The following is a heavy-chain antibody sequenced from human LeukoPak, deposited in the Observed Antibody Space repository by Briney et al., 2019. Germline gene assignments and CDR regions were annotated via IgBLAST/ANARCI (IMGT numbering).Heavy chain of an antibody. V-gene: IGHV3-30*03. CDR1: GFTFSNYG. D-gene: IGHD5-18*01. Sequence: GGSLRLSCAASGFTFSNYGMHWVRQAPGKGLEWMAVIAYDGKNKYYADAVKGRFTISRDNSKNTLYLQMNSLRAEDTAVYYCARDQGVDTAMAFDYWGQGTLVTVSS. CDR3: ARDQGVDTAMAFDY. CDR2: IAYDGKNK. J-gene: IGHJ4*02.